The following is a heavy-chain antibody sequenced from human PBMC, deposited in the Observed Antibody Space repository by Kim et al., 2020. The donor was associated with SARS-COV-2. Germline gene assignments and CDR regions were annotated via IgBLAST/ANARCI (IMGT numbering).Heavy chain of an antibody. D-gene: IGHD1-26*01. CDR3: ARGGTYYFDH. J-gene: IGHJ4*02. CDR2: GTP. Sequence: GTPDSNPSLQIRVTMSVDTSRNQFSLKLTSRTAADTAVYYCARGGTYYFDHWGQGTLVTVSS. V-gene: IGHV4-4*07.